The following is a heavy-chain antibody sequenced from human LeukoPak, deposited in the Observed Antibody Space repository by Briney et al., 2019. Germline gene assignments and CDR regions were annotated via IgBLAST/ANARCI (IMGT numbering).Heavy chain of an antibody. CDR3: AREIVVVVAASRYYYYYGMDV. V-gene: IGHV3-48*03. D-gene: IGHD2-15*01. CDR1: GFTFSSYE. CDR2: ISSSGSTI. J-gene: IGHJ6*04. Sequence: GGSLRLSCAASGFTFSSYEMNWVRQAPGKGLEWVSYISSSGSTIYYADSVKGRFTIPRDNAKNSLYLQMNSLRAEDTAVYYCAREIVVVVAASRYYYYYGMDVWGKGTTVTVSS.